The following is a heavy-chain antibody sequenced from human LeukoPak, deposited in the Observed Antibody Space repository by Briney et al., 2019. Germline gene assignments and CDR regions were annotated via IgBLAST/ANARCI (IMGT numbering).Heavy chain of an antibody. CDR3: AKDLISRFPLAAAGSPFDY. Sequence: GGSLRLSYAASGFTFSSYAMSWVRQAPGKGLEWVSAISGSGGSTYYADSVKGRFTISRDNSKNTLYLQMNSLRAEDTAVYYCAKDLISRFPLAAAGSPFDYWGQGTLVTVSS. CDR2: ISGSGGST. J-gene: IGHJ4*02. CDR1: GFTFSSYA. V-gene: IGHV3-23*01. D-gene: IGHD6-13*01.